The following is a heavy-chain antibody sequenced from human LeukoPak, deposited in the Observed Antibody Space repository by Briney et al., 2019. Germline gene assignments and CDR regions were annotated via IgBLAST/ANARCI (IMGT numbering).Heavy chain of an antibody. J-gene: IGHJ4*02. D-gene: IGHD3-10*01. CDR3: ARTYYYGSGTYYGDY. Sequence: ASVKVSCKVSGYSFTDYYVHWVRQAPGQGLEWVGLLNPNSGDTNYAQKFQGRVTMIRDTSINTAYMELSRLRSDDTAVYYCARTYYYGSGTYYGDYWGQGTLVTVSS. CDR1: GYSFTDYY. V-gene: IGHV1-2*02. CDR2: LNPNSGDT.